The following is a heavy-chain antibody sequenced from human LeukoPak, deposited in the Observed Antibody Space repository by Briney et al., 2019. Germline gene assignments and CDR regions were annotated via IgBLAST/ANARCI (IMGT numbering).Heavy chain of an antibody. Sequence: GGSLRLSCAASGFTFNRYSMNWVRQAPGKGLEWVAYISSSGTGIYYADSVKGRFTISRDNSKNMLYLQMNSLRAEDTAVYYCARDRLSVLWGQGTLVTVSS. V-gene: IGHV3-48*01. CDR3: ARDRLSVL. CDR1: GFTFNRYS. D-gene: IGHD2/OR15-2a*01. CDR2: ISSSGTGI. J-gene: IGHJ4*02.